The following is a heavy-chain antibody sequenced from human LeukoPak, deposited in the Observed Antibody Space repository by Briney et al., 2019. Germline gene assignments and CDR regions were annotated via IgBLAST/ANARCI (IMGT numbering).Heavy chain of an antibody. CDR3: ARDRRGPFDY. V-gene: IGHV3-7*03. D-gene: IGHD3-10*01. CDR1: GFNFSSYW. CDR2: IKQDGSEK. Sequence: GGSLRLSCAASGFNFSSYWMSWVRQAPGKGLEWVANIKQDGSEKYYVDSVKGRFAISRDNAKNSLYLQMNSLRAEDTAVYYCARDRRGPFDYWGQGTLVTVSS. J-gene: IGHJ4*02.